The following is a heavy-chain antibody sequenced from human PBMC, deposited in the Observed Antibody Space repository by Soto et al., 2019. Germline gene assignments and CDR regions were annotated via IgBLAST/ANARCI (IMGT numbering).Heavy chain of an antibody. CDR2: ISGSGGGT. D-gene: IGHD5-18*01. V-gene: IGHV3-23*01. CDR3: AKFGMVTTNRSPPYYLAF. J-gene: IGHJ4*02. CDR1: GFTFSSYA. Sequence: WRSLRISCAASGFTFSSYAMSWFRQAPGKGLEWVSSISGSGGGTYYADSVKGRFTFSRDNSKNTPYLQMNSLRAEDTAVYYCAKFGMVTTNRSPPYYLAFWGQGALVTVSA.